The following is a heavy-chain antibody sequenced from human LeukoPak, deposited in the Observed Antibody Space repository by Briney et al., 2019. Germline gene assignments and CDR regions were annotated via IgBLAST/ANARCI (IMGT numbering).Heavy chain of an antibody. Sequence: GGSLRLSCAASGFTFNRNAISWVRQAPGKGLEWVSTIGGSGDKTFYADSVKGRFTISRDNSKNTLYLQMNSLRAEDTAVYYCASLGGLSNNWFDPWGQGTLVTVSS. D-gene: IGHD3-16*01. CDR1: GFTFNRNA. CDR2: IGGSGDKT. J-gene: IGHJ5*02. V-gene: IGHV3-23*01. CDR3: ASLGGLSNNWFDP.